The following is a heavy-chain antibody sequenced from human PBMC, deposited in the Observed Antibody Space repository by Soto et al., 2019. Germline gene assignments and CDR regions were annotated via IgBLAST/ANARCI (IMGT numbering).Heavy chain of an antibody. Sequence: PSETLSLTCTVSGGSISSGGYYWSWIRQHPGKGLEWIGYIYYSGSTYYNPSLKSRVTISVDTSKNQFSLKLSSVTAADTAVYYCARSGKDENNWFDPWGPGTLVTVSS. CDR3: ARSGKDENNWFDP. V-gene: IGHV4-31*03. CDR1: GGSISSGGYY. D-gene: IGHD3-3*01. J-gene: IGHJ5*02. CDR2: IYYSGST.